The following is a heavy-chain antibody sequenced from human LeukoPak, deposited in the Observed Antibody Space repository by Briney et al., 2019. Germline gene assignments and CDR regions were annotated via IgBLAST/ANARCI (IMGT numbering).Heavy chain of an antibody. CDR2: INPNNGYT. CDR3: ARGPTLGLDI. V-gene: IGHV1-2*02. Sequence: GASVKVSCRASGYTFTAYYIHWVRRAPGQGLEWMGWINPNNGYTSLPQRFQGRVTMTRDTSIITAYMELSSLTSDDTGMYYCARGPTLGLDIWGQGTMVTVSS. CDR1: GYTFTAYY. J-gene: IGHJ3*02.